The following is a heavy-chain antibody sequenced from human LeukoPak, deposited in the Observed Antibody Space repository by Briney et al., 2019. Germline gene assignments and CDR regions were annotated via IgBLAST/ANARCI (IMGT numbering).Heavy chain of an antibody. D-gene: IGHD1-26*01. CDR2: IIPILGIA. Sequence: SVKVSCKASGGTFSSYAIIWVRQAPGQGLEWMGRIIPILGIANYAQKFQGRVTITADKSTSTAYMELSSLRSEDTAVYYCARAGGSYYYFDYWGQGTLVTVSS. CDR3: ARAGGSYYYFDY. J-gene: IGHJ4*02. V-gene: IGHV1-69*04. CDR1: GGTFSSYA.